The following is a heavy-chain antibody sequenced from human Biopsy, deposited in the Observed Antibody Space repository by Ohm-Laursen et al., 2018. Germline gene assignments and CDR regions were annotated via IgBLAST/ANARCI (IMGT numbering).Heavy chain of an antibody. J-gene: IGHJ4*02. Sequence: GTLSLTCTVSGASVTSGSYYWSWIRQPPGKGLEWLGYISNIGSTNYNPSLKSRVTISVDTSKNHFSLKLTSVTAADTAVYYCARESALAGDLDSWGQGTLVTVSS. D-gene: IGHD6-19*01. CDR3: ARESALAGDLDS. V-gene: IGHV4-61*01. CDR1: GASVTSGSYY. CDR2: ISNIGST.